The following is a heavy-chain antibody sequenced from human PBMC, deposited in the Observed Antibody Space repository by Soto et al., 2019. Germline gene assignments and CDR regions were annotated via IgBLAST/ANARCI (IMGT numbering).Heavy chain of an antibody. Sequence: GSLRLACSASGFTFSDYYMSWIRQAPGKGLEWVSYISSSSSYTNYADSVKGRFTISRDNAKNSLYLQMNSLRAEDTAVYYCARDSTFLGAFDIWGQGTMVTVSS. J-gene: IGHJ3*02. CDR3: ARDSTFLGAFDI. V-gene: IGHV3-11*06. CDR1: GFTFSDYY. D-gene: IGHD2-21*01. CDR2: ISSSSSYT.